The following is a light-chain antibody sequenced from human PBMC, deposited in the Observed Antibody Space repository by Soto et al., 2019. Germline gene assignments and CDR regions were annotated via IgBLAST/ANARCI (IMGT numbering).Light chain of an antibody. V-gene: IGKV1-27*01. CDR2: SAS. CDR1: QGINNY. CDR3: QQSYSTPWT. J-gene: IGKJ1*01. Sequence: DIRMTQSPSSLSASVGDSVTITCRASQGINNYLAWYQQKPGKVPVLLIYSASTLKPGIPSRFSGSGTGTDFTLTISSLQPEDFATYYCQQSYSTPWTFGQGTKVEIK.